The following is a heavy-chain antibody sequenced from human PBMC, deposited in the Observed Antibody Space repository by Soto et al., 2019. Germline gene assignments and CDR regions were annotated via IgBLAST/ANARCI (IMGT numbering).Heavy chain of an antibody. CDR3: ARSRDYGDYWSSGWLNDYFDY. CDR2: ISSSSSYT. D-gene: IGHD4-17*01. CDR1: GFTFSDYY. V-gene: IGHV3-11*06. J-gene: IGHJ4*02. Sequence: GGSLRLSCAASGFTFSDYYMSWIRQAPGKGLEWVSYISSSSSYTNYADSVKGRFTISRDNAKNSLYLQMNSLRAEDTAVYYCARSRDYGDYWSSGWLNDYFDYWGQGTLVTVSS.